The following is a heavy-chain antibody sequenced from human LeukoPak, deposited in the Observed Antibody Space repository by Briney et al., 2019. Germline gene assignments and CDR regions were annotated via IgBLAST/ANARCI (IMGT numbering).Heavy chain of an antibody. V-gene: IGHV4-4*02. CDR1: GGSISSSNW. D-gene: IGHD3-10*01. Sequence: SETLSLTCAVSGGSISSSNWWSWVRQPPGKGLEWIGEIYHSGSTNYNPSLKSRVTISVDKSKNQFSLKLSSVTAADTAVYYCASKPYYYGSGSYYYWGQGTLVTVSS. CDR3: ASKPYYYGSGSYYY. CDR2: IYHSGST. J-gene: IGHJ4*02.